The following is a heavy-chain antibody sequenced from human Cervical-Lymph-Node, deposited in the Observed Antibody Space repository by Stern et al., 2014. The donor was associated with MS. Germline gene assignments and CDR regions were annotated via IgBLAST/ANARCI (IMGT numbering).Heavy chain of an antibody. V-gene: IGHV7-4-1*02. CDR1: GYNVTTYA. CDR3: ATWGAGNSPPLFY. CDR2: INTKTGNP. D-gene: IGHD4-23*01. J-gene: IGHJ4*02. Sequence: QLVQSGSELRKPGASVKVSCQASGYNVTTYAMNWVRQAPGQGLEWMGWINTKTGNPTFAQGFTGRFVFSLDTSSNTAYLQITSLKAEDSAVYYCATWGAGNSPPLFYWGQGTLVTVSS.